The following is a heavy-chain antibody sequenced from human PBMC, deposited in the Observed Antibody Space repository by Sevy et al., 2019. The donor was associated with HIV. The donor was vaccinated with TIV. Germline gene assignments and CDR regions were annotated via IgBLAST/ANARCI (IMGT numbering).Heavy chain of an antibody. CDR1: GYTFPAFS. CDR3: VRRGVDAYNVYFDL. J-gene: IGHJ4*02. D-gene: IGHD3-10*01. V-gene: IGHV3-21*05. Sequence: ASVKVSCKASGYTFPAFSFNWVRQAPGKGLEWLSYISTGTDHIYYADSAKGRFTISRDDAKNSVYLEMKSLRDQDTALYYCVRRGVDAYNVYFDLWGQGTLVTVSS. CDR2: ISTGTDHI.